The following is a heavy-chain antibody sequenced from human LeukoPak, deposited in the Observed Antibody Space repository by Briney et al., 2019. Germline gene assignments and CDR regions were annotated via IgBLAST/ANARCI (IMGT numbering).Heavy chain of an antibody. D-gene: IGHD7-27*01. V-gene: IGHV1-8*01. CDR2: MNSNSGNT. J-gene: IGHJ6*02. Sequence: ASVKVSCKASGYTFTSYDINWVRQATGQGLEWMGWMNSNSGNTGYAQKFQGRVTMTRNTSISTAYMELSSVRSEDTAVYYCARGRVTGDIYYYYGMDVWGQGTTVTVSS. CDR1: GYTFTSYD. CDR3: ARGRVTGDIYYYYGMDV.